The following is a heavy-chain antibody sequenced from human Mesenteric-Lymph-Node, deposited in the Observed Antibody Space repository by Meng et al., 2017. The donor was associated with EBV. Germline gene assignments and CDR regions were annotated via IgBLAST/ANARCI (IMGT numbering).Heavy chain of an antibody. Sequence: PLQESGPGLVKPSETLSLPCTVSGGSISSSSYYWGWIRQPPRKGLEWIGSIYYSGSTYYNPSLKSRVTISVDTSKNQFSLKLSSVTAADTAVYYCARVVVGATSAEYFQHWGQGTLVTVSS. D-gene: IGHD1-26*01. CDR1: GGSISSSSYY. J-gene: IGHJ1*01. V-gene: IGHV4-39*07. CDR2: IYYSGST. CDR3: ARVVVGATSAEYFQH.